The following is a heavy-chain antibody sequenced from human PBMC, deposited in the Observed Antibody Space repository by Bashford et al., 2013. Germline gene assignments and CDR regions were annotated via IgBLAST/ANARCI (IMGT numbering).Heavy chain of an antibody. V-gene: IGHV3-30*02. CDR1: GFTFRRNA. CDR3: XQKDKHYTILGAYRGAPTP. CDR2: ISYDGNNK. Sequence: GSLRLSCSASGFTFRRNAMHWVRQAPGKGLEWVAFISYDGNNKEYGDSVKGRFTISRDNSQDKLFLQMNSLRPEDSGTLFLXQKDKHYTILGAYRGAPTPWGQGTQVTVSS. D-gene: IGHD1-26*01. J-gene: IGHJ5*02.